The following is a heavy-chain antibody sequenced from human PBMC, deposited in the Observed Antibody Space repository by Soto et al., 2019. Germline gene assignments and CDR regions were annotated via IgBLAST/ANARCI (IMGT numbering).Heavy chain of an antibody. CDR2: IYYSGST. D-gene: IGHD7-27*01. CDR1: GGTLSSYY. CDR3: ARRWGRTFDY. J-gene: IGHJ4*02. V-gene: IGHV4-59*08. Sequence: SETLSLTCTVSGGTLSSYYWSWIRPPPGKGLEWIGYIYYSGSTNYNPSLKSRVTISVDTSKNQFSLKLSSVTAADTAVYYCARRWGRTFDYWGQGTLVTVSS.